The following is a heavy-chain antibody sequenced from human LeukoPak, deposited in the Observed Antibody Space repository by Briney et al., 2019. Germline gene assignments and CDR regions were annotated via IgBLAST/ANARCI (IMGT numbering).Heavy chain of an antibody. D-gene: IGHD3-16*02. Sequence: PSETLSLTCTVSGGSISSYYWSWIRQPPGKGLEWIGYIYYSGSTNYNPSLKSRVTISVDTSKNQFSLKLSSVTAADTAVYYCTRYVWGSYPTFEDYWGQGTLVTVSS. CDR1: GGSISSYY. CDR2: IYYSGST. V-gene: IGHV4-59*01. CDR3: TRYVWGSYPTFEDY. J-gene: IGHJ4*02.